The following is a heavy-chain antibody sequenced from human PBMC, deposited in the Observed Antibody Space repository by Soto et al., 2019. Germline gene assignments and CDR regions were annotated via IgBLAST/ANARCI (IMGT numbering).Heavy chain of an antibody. J-gene: IGHJ4*02. Sequence: GESLKISCKGSGYSFTSYWIGWVRQMPGKGLEWMGIIYPGDSDTRYSPSFQGQVTISADKSISTAYLQWSSLKASDTAMYYCATPGRELRYFDWVHFDYWGQGTLVTVSS. CDR3: ATPGRELRYFDWVHFDY. CDR2: IYPGDSDT. V-gene: IGHV5-51*01. CDR1: GYSFTSYW. D-gene: IGHD3-9*01.